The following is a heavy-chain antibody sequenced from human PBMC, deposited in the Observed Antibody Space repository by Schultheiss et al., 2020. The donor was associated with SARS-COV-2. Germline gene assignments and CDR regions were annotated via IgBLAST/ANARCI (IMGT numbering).Heavy chain of an antibody. CDR1: GFTFSSYA. CDR3: AKDVVGGDYGGVDFDY. J-gene: IGHJ4*02. V-gene: IGHV3-23*01. D-gene: IGHD4-17*01. Sequence: GESLKISCAASGFTFSSYAMSWVRQAPGKGLEWVSAIRGSGDSTYYADSVKGRFTISRDNSKNTLYLQMNSLRAEDTAVYYCAKDVVGGDYGGVDFDYWGQGTLVTVSS. CDR2: IRGSGDST.